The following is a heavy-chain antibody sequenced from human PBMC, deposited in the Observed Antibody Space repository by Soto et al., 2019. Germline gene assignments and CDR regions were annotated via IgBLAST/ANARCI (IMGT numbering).Heavy chain of an antibody. CDR3: ARAPYYSAHFYYGMDG. CDR2: INHSGST. V-gene: IGHV4-34*01. Sequence: SETLSLTCAVYGGSFSGYYWSWIRQPPGKGLEWIGEINHSGSTNYNPSLKSRVTISVDTSKNQFSLKLSSVTAADTAVYYCARAPYYSAHFYYGMDGWGQGTTVTVSS. D-gene: IGHD3-10*01. CDR1: GGSFSGYY. J-gene: IGHJ6*02.